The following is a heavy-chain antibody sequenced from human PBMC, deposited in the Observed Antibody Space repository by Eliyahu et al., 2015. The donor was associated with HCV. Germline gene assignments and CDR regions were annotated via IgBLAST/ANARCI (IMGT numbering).Heavy chain of an antibody. J-gene: IGHJ6*02. CDR3: ARDRLPSRGDYGDDYYYGMDV. D-gene: IGHD4-17*01. CDR2: ISSSSSYI. V-gene: IGHV3-21*01. Sequence: EVQLVESGGGLVKPGGSLRLSCAASGFTFSSYSMNXVRQAPGKGLEWVSSISSSSSYIYYADSVKGRFTISRDNAKNSLYLQMNSLRAEDTAVYYCARDRLPSRGDYGDDYYYGMDVWGQGTTVTVSS. CDR1: GFTFSSYS.